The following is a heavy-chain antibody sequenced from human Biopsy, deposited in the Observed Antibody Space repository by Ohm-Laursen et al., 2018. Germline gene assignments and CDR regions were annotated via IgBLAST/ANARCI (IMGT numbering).Heavy chain of an antibody. J-gene: IGHJ4*02. CDR2: VFDRGTT. Sequence: SETLSLTYTLSGDSITRSYWGWIRQSPGKGLEWIGHVFDRGTTNYNPSVRSRVTMSEDTSKKQFSLKMTSVTAADTAIYYCAHGSGSYYKWDFWGRGIPVTVSS. D-gene: IGHD3-10*01. CDR3: AHGSGSYYKWDF. V-gene: IGHV4-59*08. CDR1: GDSITRSY.